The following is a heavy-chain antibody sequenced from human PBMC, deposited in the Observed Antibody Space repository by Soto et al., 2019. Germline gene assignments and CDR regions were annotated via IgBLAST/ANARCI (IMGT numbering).Heavy chain of an antibody. CDR2: IIPIFGTA. J-gene: IGHJ6*02. V-gene: IGHV1-69*14. CDR1: GGTFSSYA. Sequence: QVQLVQSGAEVKKPGSSVKVSCKASGGTFSSYAISWVRQAPGQGLEWMGGIIPIFGTANYAQKFQGRVTITADKSTSTAYMELSSLRSEDTAVYYCARPYSADTAIYYYYYGMDVWGQGTTVTVSS. CDR3: ARPYSADTAIYYYYYGMDV. D-gene: IGHD5-18*01.